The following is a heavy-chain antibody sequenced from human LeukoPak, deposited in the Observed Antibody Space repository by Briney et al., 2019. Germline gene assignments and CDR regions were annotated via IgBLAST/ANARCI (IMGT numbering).Heavy chain of an antibody. Sequence: SETLSLTCTVSGGSISSYYWLWIRQPPGKGLEWIGFIYYSGNTNYNPSLKSRVTISVDTSKNQFSLKLSSVTAADTAVYYCARRGLGYDFWSGSDAFDIWGQGTMVTVSS. V-gene: IGHV4-59*08. CDR1: GGSISSYY. CDR2: IYYSGNT. J-gene: IGHJ3*02. D-gene: IGHD3-3*01. CDR3: ARRGLGYDFWSGSDAFDI.